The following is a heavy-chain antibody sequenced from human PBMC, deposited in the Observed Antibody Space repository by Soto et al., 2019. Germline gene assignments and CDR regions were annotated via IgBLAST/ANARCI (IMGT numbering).Heavy chain of an antibody. D-gene: IGHD4-4*01. J-gene: IGHJ3*01. CDR2: INPNGGST. Sequence: QVQLVQSGAEVKKPGASVRVSCKASGYTFTNYYIDWVRQAPGQGLEWMGIINPNGGSTTYVQKFQGRVTMTRDTCTSTVYMEMSRLRYEDTAVYYCARAAWTHVTNRLNDVFDVWGQGTMVTVSS. V-gene: IGHV1-46*03. CDR1: GYTFTNYY. CDR3: ARAAWTHVTNRLNDVFDV.